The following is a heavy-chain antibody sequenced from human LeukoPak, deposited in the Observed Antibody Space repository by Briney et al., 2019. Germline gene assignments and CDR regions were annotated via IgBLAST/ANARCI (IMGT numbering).Heavy chain of an antibody. CDR2: MNPDSGNT. CDR3: TLMDRLGEFSLNY. V-gene: IGHV1-8*01. CDR1: GYTFTSYD. J-gene: IGHJ4*02. D-gene: IGHD3-16*02. Sequence: ASVKVSCKASGYTFTSYDINWVRQATGQGLEWMGWMNPDSGNTGYAQKFQGRVTMTRNTSISTAYTAYMELSSLRSEDTAVYYCTLMDRLGEFSLNYWGQGTLVTVSS.